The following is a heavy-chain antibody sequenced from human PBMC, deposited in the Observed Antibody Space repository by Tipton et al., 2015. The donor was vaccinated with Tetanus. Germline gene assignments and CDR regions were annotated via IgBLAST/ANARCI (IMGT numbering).Heavy chain of an antibody. CDR2: ISPSGRT. CDR3: ARDRGFTTYNYFDP. Sequence: TLSLTCTVSGGSFTSDNSYWSWIRQPPGKGLEWLAYISPSGRTNSNYSLKSRITISQDKSKNQFSLRLSSVTAADAAVYYCARDRGFTTYNYFDPWGQGTLVTVSS. J-gene: IGHJ5*02. CDR1: GGSFTSDNSY. V-gene: IGHV4-61*01. D-gene: IGHD3-22*01.